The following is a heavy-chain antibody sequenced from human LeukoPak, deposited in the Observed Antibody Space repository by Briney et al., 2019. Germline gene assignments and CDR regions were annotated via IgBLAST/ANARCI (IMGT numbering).Heavy chain of an antibody. D-gene: IGHD2-15*01. CDR2: INDNSGGT. CDR3: ARRMRSYNWFDP. CDR1: VYTFTSYY. Sequence: ASVTVSLKCSVYTFTSYYMHGVRQPPGQGLEWTGWINDNSGGTNYAQKFQGRVSMTRDTSISTAYMELSRLRSDDTAVYYCARRMRSYNWFDPWGQGTLVTVSS. V-gene: IGHV1-2*02. J-gene: IGHJ5*02.